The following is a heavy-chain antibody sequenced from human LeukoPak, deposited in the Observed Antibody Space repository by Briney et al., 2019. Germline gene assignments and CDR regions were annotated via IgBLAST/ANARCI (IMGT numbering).Heavy chain of an antibody. CDR2: ITWNSGSI. D-gene: IGHD6-13*01. V-gene: IGHV3-9*01. CDR3: TKTGSSYYLDY. CDR1: GFTLDDYA. Sequence: GGSLRLSCAASGFTLDDYAMHWVRQAPGKGLEWVSGITWNSGSIGYADSVKGRFTISRDNAKNSLYLQMNSLRVEDTALYYCTKTGSSYYLDYWGQGTLVTVSS. J-gene: IGHJ4*02.